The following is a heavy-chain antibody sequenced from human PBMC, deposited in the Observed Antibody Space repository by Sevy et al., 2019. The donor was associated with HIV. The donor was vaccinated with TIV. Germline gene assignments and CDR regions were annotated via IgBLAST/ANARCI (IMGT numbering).Heavy chain of an antibody. V-gene: IGHV3-11*01. J-gene: IGHJ6*01. CDR3: VRDAVAGLSHMDV. CDR1: GFTFSDYY. D-gene: IGHD6-13*01. CDR2: ISYTGTTI. Sequence: GGSLRLSCAASGFTFSDYYMSWIRQAPGKGLEWISHISYTGTTIDSADSVKGRFTISRDNAKNSVYLQMDSLRVEDTAVYYCVRDAVAGLSHMDVWGQGTTVTVSS.